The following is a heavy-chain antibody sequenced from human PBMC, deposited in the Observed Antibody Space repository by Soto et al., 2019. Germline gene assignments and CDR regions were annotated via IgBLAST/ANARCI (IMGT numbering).Heavy chain of an antibody. CDR1: GFTFSDHY. Sequence: PGGALRLSCAGSGFTFSDHYMDWVRQAPGRGLEWVARIRNKANSYTTEYAASVKGGFTISGDDSKNSLYLQMNSLKTEDTAVYYCAKVRAAADVWGQGTLVTVSS. CDR3: AKVRAAADV. D-gene: IGHD6-13*01. J-gene: IGHJ4*02. CDR2: IRNKANSYTT. V-gene: IGHV3-72*01.